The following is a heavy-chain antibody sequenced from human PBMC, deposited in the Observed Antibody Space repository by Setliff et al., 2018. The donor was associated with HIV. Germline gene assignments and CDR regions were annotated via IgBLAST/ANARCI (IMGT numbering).Heavy chain of an antibody. CDR3: ARHGHFYDSSSSDAFDI. CDR1: GGSLSTYY. CDR2: VSYSGST. Sequence: TLSLTCNVSGGSLSTYYWSWIRQPPGKGLEWLGYVSYSGSTNFNPSLESRLAMSVDMSKNHFSLKLRSVTAADTAVYYCARHGHFYDSSSSDAFDIWGHGTMVTVSS. J-gene: IGHJ3*02. V-gene: IGHV4-59*08. D-gene: IGHD3-22*01.